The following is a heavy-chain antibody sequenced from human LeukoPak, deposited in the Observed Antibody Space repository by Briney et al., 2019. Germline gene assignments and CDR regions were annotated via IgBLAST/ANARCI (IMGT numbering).Heavy chain of an antibody. Sequence: GGSLRLSCGASGFTFSSYPMSWVRQPPGKGLEWVSAISGSGGHTLYADSVKGRFTISRDNFQNTLYLQMNTLRAEDTAVYYCAKIYCTGSGCSFFDNWGQGTLVTVSS. CDR1: GFTFSSYP. J-gene: IGHJ4*02. CDR2: ISGSGGHT. CDR3: AKIYCTGSGCSFFDN. V-gene: IGHV3-23*01. D-gene: IGHD2-8*02.